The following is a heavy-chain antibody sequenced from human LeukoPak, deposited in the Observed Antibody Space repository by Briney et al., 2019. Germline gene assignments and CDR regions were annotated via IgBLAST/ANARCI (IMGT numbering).Heavy chain of an antibody. V-gene: IGHV3-30*03. Sequence: GRSLRLSCAASGFSFRTYSIHWVRQAPGKGLEWVAVISYDGSNKYYADSVKGRFTISRDNSKNTLYLQMNSLRAEDTAVYYCARPTVTTGVDAFDIWGQGTMVTVSS. CDR1: GFSFRTYS. CDR3: ARPTVTTGVDAFDI. D-gene: IGHD4-11*01. J-gene: IGHJ3*02. CDR2: ISYDGSNK.